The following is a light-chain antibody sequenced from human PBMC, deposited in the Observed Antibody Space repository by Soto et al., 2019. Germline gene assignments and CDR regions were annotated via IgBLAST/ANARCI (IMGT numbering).Light chain of an antibody. Sequence: EIVLTQPPATLSLSPGERATLSCRASQSVSSYLAWYQQKPGQAPRLLISDASNRATGIPARFSGSGSGTDFTLTISSLEPEDFAIYYCQQRGNWPLTFGGGTKVDIK. J-gene: IGKJ4*01. CDR1: QSVSSY. CDR3: QQRGNWPLT. CDR2: DAS. V-gene: IGKV3-11*01.